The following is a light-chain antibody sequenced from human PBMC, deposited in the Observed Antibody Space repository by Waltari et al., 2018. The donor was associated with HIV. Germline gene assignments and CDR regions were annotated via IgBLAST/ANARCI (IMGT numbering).Light chain of an antibody. J-gene: IGLJ2*01. CDR1: SSDVGSSDY. Sequence: QSALTQPASVSGSPGQSITISCIGSSSDVGSSDYVSWYQHHPGKAPKLLIYDLTHRPSGISARFSGSKSGNTASLTISGLQADDEADYYCGSYTTTSTLGVFGGGTKLTVL. CDR2: DLT. CDR3: GSYTTTSTLGV. V-gene: IGLV2-14*03.